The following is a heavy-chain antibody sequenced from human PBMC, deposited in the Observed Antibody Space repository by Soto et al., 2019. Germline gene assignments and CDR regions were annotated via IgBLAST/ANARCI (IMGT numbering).Heavy chain of an antibody. J-gene: IGHJ4*02. CDR2: ISLEGSNK. V-gene: IGHV3-30*18. Sequence: GGSLRLSCEASGFNFSHYAMHWVRQAPGKGLEWLAIISLEGSNKYSAKPVKDRFTISRDNSKSTLYLQMNSLRPEDTAVYYCAKDRVGALLFDYWGQGTLVTVSS. D-gene: IGHD1-26*01. CDR1: GFNFSHYA. CDR3: AKDRVGALLFDY.